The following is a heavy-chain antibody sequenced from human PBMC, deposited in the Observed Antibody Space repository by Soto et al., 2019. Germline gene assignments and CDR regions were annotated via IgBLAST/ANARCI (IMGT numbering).Heavy chain of an antibody. V-gene: IGHV3-30-3*01. CDR1: GFTFSSYA. D-gene: IGHD3-9*01. CDR3: ARDTTYYDILTGYYTPGYFDY. CDR2: ISYDGSNK. J-gene: IGHJ4*02. Sequence: QSGGSLRLSCAASGFTFSSYAMHWVRQAPGKGLEWVAVISYDGSNKYYADSVKGRFTISRDNSKNTLYLQMNSLRAEDTAVYYCARDTTYYDILTGYYTPGYFDYWGQGTLVTVSS.